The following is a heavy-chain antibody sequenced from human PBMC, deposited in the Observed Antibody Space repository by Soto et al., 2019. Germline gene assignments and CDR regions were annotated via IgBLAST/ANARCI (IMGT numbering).Heavy chain of an antibody. CDR1: GGTFSSYA. J-gene: IGHJ5*02. CDR3: ARVGIQLCLLCCFDV. CDR2: IISIFGTA. D-gene: IGHD5-18*01. V-gene: IGHV1-69*13. Sequence: SVKVSCQDSGGTFSSYAISWLRQAPGRGREGMGGIISIFGTANYAQKFQSRITMTADESTSTAYMNLSSVRSEDTAVYYCARVGIQLCLLCCFDVWGQGTLVTVSS.